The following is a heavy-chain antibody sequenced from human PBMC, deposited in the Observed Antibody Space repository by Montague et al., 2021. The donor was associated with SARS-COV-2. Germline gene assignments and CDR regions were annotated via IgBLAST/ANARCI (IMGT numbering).Heavy chain of an antibody. Sequence: SETLSLTCTVSRDSVSSSSYYWGWIRQPPGKGLEWIGSIHYSGSTYYNPSLKSRVSISVDTSKNQFSLKLSSVTAADTAVYYCARLWDTVYYYYGMDVWGQGTTVTVSS. V-gene: IGHV4-39*01. CDR2: IHYSGST. CDR3: ARLWDTVYYYYGMDV. CDR1: RDSVSSSSYY. J-gene: IGHJ6*02. D-gene: IGHD1-26*01.